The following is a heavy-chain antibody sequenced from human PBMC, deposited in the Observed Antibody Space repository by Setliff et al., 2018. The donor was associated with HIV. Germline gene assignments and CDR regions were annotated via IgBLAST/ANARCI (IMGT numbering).Heavy chain of an antibody. Sequence: GGSLRLSCAASGFAFSTFDMNWVRQAPGKGLEWVSAVGVGGGATYYADSVRGRFTISRDNAKNSLYLQMNSLRAEDTAVYFCARDGYSYGDYHYYYMDVWGKGTTVTVSS. CDR1: GFAFSTFD. CDR3: ARDGYSYGDYHYYYMDV. J-gene: IGHJ6*03. V-gene: IGHV3-23*01. CDR2: VGVGGGAT. D-gene: IGHD5-18*01.